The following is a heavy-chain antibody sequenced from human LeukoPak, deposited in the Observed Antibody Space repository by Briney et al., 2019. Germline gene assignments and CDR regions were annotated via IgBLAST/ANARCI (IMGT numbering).Heavy chain of an antibody. V-gene: IGHV1-69*04. D-gene: IGHD4-23*01. CDR3: ARVAVVTQTFDY. CDR2: IIPILGIA. CDR1: GGTFSSYA. J-gene: IGHJ4*02. Sequence: ASVKVSCKASGGTFSSYAISWVRQAPGQGLEWMGRIIPILGIANYAQKLQGRVTMTTDTSTSTAYMELRSLRSDDTAVYYCARVAVVTQTFDYWGQGTLVTVSS.